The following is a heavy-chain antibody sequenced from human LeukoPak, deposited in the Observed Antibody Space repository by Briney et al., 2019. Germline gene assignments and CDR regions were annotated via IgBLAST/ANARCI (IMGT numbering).Heavy chain of an antibody. CDR1: GGSFSDYF. V-gene: IGHV4-34*01. CDR3: AKDGLLGVSPKLVLYSRSNYNHTDY. Sequence: PSETLSLTCAVYGGSFSDYFWNWIRQPPGKGLEWIGEINHGGGTRYNPSLKSRATISVDTSKKQFSLNLTSVTAADTAVYYCAKDGLLGVSPKLVLYSRSNYNHTDYWGQGTLVTVSS. J-gene: IGHJ4*02. CDR2: INHGGGT. D-gene: IGHD6-13*01.